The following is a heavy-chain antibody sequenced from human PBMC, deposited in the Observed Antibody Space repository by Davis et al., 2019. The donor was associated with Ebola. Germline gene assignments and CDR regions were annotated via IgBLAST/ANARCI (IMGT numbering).Heavy chain of an antibody. J-gene: IGHJ6*02. V-gene: IGHV1-8*01. D-gene: IGHD3-16*01. CDR1: GYTFTSYD. CDR2: MNPNSGNT. Sequence: ASVKVSCKASGYTFTSYDINWVRQATGQGLEWMGWMNPNSGNTGYAQKFQGRVTMTRNTSISTAYMELSSLRSEDTAVYYCARDKTSYVYYYYGMDVWGQGTTVTVSS. CDR3: ARDKTSYVYYYYGMDV.